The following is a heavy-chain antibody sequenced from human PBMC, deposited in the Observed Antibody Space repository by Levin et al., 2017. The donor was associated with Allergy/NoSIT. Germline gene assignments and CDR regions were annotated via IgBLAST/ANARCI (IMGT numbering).Heavy chain of an antibody. D-gene: IGHD3-10*01. Sequence: SVKVSCKASGGTFSSYAISWVRQAPGQGLEWMGGIIPIFGTANYAQKFQGRVTITADESTSTAYMELSSLRSEDTAVYYCARAQHLSGSLRLPAVSFDPWGQGTLVTVSS. V-gene: IGHV1-69*13. CDR3: ARAQHLSGSLRLPAVSFDP. CDR2: IIPIFGTA. J-gene: IGHJ5*02. CDR1: GGTFSSYA.